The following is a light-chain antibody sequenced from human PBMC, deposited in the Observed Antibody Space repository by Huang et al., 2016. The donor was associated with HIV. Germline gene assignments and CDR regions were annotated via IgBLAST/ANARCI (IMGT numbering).Light chain of an antibody. J-gene: IGKJ4*01. V-gene: IGKV3-20*01. Sequence: EIVLTQSPGTLSLSPGERVTLSCRASQSVSTNYLAWYQQKPGQAPRLLIYGASSRATGIPDRFSGSGSGTDFTLTISRLEPEDFAVYYCQQYGSSRGLTFGGGTKVEIK. CDR2: GAS. CDR3: QQYGSSRGLT. CDR1: QSVSTNY.